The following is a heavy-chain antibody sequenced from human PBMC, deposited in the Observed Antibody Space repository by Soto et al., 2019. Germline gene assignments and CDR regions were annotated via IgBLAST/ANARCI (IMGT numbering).Heavy chain of an antibody. CDR2: ISRSSSDI. D-gene: IGHD3-10*01. V-gene: IGHV3-48*02. CDR3: ARYGSGSNLRDPFDH. CDR1: GFSFSAYS. Sequence: EVQLVESGGGLVQPGGSLRLSCVASGFSFSAYSMNWVRQAPGKGLEWISYISRSSSDIYYVDSVEGRFTISRDNDKNPLHLQMNSLRDEDTAIYYCARYGSGSNLRDPFDHWGQGTLVTVSS. J-gene: IGHJ4*02.